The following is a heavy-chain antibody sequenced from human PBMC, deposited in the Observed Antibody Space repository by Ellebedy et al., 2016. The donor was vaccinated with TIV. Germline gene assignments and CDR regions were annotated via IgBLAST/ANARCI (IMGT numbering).Heavy chain of an antibody. Sequence: PGGSLRLSCAASGFTSSNYWMHWVRQVPGEGLVWVARIGSDGIGTSYADSVKGRFTISRDNAKNTLFLQMNSLRAEDTALYYCARVYCSGATCPAAFDIWGQGTMVTVSS. CDR2: IGSDGIGT. CDR1: GFTSSNYW. CDR3: ARVYCSGATCPAAFDI. D-gene: IGHD2-15*01. J-gene: IGHJ3*02. V-gene: IGHV3-74*01.